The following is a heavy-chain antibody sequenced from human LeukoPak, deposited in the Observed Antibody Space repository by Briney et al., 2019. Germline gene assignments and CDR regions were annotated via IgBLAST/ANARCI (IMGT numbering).Heavy chain of an antibody. J-gene: IGHJ3*02. CDR2: ISSSGFLR. D-gene: IGHD3-22*01. CDR3: TTDPKVVISPHAFDI. CDR1: GFTFDNYS. V-gene: IGHV3-21*03. Sequence: GGSLRLSCAASGFTFDNYSMNWVRQAPGKGLEWVSSISSSGFLRYYADSLKGRFTISRDNTKNSLYLQMNSLKTEDTAVYYCTTDPKVVISPHAFDIWGQGTMVTVSS.